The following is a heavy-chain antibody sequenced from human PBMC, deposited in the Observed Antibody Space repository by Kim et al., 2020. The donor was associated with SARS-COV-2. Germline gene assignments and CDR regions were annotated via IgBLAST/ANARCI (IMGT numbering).Heavy chain of an antibody. V-gene: IGHV1-69*04. J-gene: IGHJ4*02. CDR2: IIPILGIT. CDR1: GGTFSSYA. D-gene: IGHD3-22*01. Sequence: SVKVSCKASGGTFSSYAINWVRQAPGQGLEWMVRIIPILGITNYAQKFQGRVTITADKSTSTAYMELSSLRSEDTAVYYCARASFFYDSSGYHFDYWGQGTLVTVSS. CDR3: ARASFFYDSSGYHFDY.